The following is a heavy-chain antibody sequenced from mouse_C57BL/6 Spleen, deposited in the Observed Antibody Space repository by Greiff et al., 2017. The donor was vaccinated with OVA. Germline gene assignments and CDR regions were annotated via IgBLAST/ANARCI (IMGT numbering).Heavy chain of an antibody. V-gene: IGHV10-1*01. D-gene: IGHD1-1*01. J-gene: IGHJ3*01. Sequence: EVQGVESGGGLVQPKGSLKLSCAASGFSFNTYAMNWVRQAPGKGLEWVARIRSKSNNYATYYADSVKDRFTISRDDSESMLYLQMNNLKTEDTAMYYCVRSYCGSSPGFAYWGQGTLVTVSA. CDR2: IRSKSNNYAT. CDR1: GFSFNTYA. CDR3: VRSYCGSSPGFAY.